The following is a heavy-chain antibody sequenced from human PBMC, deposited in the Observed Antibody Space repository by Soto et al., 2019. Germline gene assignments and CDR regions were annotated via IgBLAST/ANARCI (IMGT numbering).Heavy chain of an antibody. CDR2: MDPNSGNT. J-gene: IGHJ3*02. Sequence: ASVKVSCKASGYTFTSYDINWVRQATGQGLEWMGWMDPNSGNTGYAQKFQGRVTMTRNTSISTAYMELSSLRSEDTAVYYCARVVRRGPPTLSYDFWSGSDAIDSRGQATIVTVSS. V-gene: IGHV1-8*01. CDR3: ARVVRRGPPTLSYDFWSGSDAIDS. CDR1: GYTFTSYD. D-gene: IGHD3-3*01.